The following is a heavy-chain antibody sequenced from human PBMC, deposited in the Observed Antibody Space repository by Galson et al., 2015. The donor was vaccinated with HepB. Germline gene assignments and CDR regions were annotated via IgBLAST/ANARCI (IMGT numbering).Heavy chain of an antibody. J-gene: IGHJ6*02. V-gene: IGHV3-49*03. CDR2: IRSKAYGGTT. D-gene: IGHD3-10*01. Sequence: LRLSCAASGFTFGDYAMSWFRQAPGKGLEWVGFIRSKAYGGTTEYAASVKGRFTISRDDSKSIAYLQMNSLKTEDTAVYYCTRPVYLWFGELLSPYYYYGMDVWGQGTTVTVSS. CDR3: TRPVYLWFGELLSPYYYYGMDV. CDR1: GFTFGDYA.